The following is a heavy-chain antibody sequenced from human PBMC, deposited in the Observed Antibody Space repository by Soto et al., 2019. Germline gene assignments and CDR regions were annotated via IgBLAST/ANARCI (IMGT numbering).Heavy chain of an antibody. D-gene: IGHD5-12*01. CDR3: ARTTITSFPVDY. V-gene: IGHV2-26*01. J-gene: IGHJ4*02. CDR2: IFSNDEK. CDR1: GFSLSNVRLG. Sequence: QVTLKESGPVLVKPTETLTLTCTVSGFSLSNVRLGVSWIRQPPGKALELLAHIFSNDEKSYSTSLKSRLTISKDTSRGQVVLTMTNMYPVDTATYDCARTTITSFPVDYGGQGTLVTVSS.